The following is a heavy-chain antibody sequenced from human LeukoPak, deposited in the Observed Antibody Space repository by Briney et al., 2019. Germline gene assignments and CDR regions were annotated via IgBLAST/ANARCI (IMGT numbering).Heavy chain of an antibody. CDR3: ARSYYDSSGLYYFDF. V-gene: IGHV3-30-3*01. J-gene: IGHJ4*02. D-gene: IGHD3-22*01. Sequence: PGGSLRLSCAASRFIFSDYVMHWVRQAPGKGLEWAVVISKDRNNKYYADSVKGRFTISRDNSKKTLYLQMNNLTVEDTAVYYCARSYYDSSGLYYFDFWGQGVLVTVSS. CDR2: ISKDRNNK. CDR1: RFIFSDYV.